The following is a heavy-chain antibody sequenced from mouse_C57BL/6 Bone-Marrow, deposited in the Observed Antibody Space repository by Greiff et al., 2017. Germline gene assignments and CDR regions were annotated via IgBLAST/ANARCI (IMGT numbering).Heavy chain of an antibody. J-gene: IGHJ3*01. V-gene: IGHV1-62-2*01. CDR3: ARHEGTGSFAY. CDR2: FYPGSGSI. CDR1: GYTFTAYT. Sequence: QVQLQQSGAELVKPGASVKLSCTASGYTFTAYTIHWVKLRSGPGLERIGWFYPGSGSIMSNEKFKDKATLTADKTSSTDYMERSRLTSEDSAVYFCARHEGTGSFAYWGQGTLVTVSA. D-gene: IGHD4-1*01.